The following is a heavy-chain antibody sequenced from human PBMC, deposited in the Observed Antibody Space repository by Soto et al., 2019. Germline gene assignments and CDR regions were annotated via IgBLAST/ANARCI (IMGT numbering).Heavy chain of an antibody. D-gene: IGHD2-21*01. V-gene: IGHV1-3*01. CDR1: GYTFNIYA. CDR3: ARDCTYCGGDTGREAFDI. J-gene: IGHJ3*02. CDR2: MNAGNGNT. Sequence: QVRLEQSGADVKTPGASVKVSCQASGYTFNIYAIHWVRQAPGQRPEWMGWMNAGNGNTEYSPKFHGRVTMTRDRYARAAYMELSGLTSEDTAVYYCARDCTYCGGDTGREAFDIWGQGTMVTVSS.